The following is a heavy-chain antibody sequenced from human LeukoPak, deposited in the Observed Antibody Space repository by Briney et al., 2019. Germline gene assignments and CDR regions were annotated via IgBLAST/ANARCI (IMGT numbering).Heavy chain of an antibody. V-gene: IGHV3-9*01. Sequence: GGSLRLSCAASGFTFDNYAMHWVRQAPGKGLEWVSGISWNSGSIGYADSVKGRFTISRDNAKNSLYLQMNSLRAEDTAVYYCARAVSYPYYYYGMDVWDQGTTVTVSS. D-gene: IGHD1-26*01. CDR2: ISWNSGSI. J-gene: IGHJ6*02. CDR3: ARAVSYPYYYYGMDV. CDR1: GFTFDNYA.